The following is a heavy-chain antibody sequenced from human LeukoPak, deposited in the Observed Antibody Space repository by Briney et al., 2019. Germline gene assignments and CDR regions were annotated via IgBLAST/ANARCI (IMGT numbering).Heavy chain of an antibody. D-gene: IGHD2-2*01. J-gene: IGHJ4*02. CDR2: VNTKTGNP. CDR3: ARVQGYCSTTSFYPHY. Sequence: QAAGQGVEGMGWVNTKTGNPTYAQGFTGRIVFSLDTSIKTAYLEISSLKAEDTAIYYCARVQGYCSTTSFYPHYWGQGTLVSVSS. V-gene: IGHV7-4-1*02.